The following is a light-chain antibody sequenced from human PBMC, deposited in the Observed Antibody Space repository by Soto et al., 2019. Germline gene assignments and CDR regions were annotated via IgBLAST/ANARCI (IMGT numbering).Light chain of an antibody. Sequence: QSVLTQPASVSGSPGQSITISCTGTSSDVGGYNYVSWYRQHPGKAPKLMIYEVSNRPSGVSDRFSGSKSDNTASLTISGLRAEDEADYYCSSYRNSATLVVFGGGTKLTV. V-gene: IGLV2-14*01. CDR2: EVS. CDR3: SSYRNSATLVV. CDR1: SSDVGGYNY. J-gene: IGLJ2*01.